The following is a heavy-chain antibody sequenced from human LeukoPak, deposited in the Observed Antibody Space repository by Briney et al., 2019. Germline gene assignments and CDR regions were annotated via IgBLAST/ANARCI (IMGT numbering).Heavy chain of an antibody. CDR1: GGSISSGGYY. V-gene: IGHV4-31*03. CDR3: ARETYYYDSSGYNAYQDAFDI. Sequence: SETLSLTCTVSGGSISSGGYYWSWIRQHPGKGLEWIGYIYYSGSTYYNPSLKSRVTISVDTSKNQFSLKLSSVTAADTAVYYCARETYYYDSSGYNAYQDAFDIWGQGTMVTVSS. CDR2: IYYSGST. J-gene: IGHJ3*02. D-gene: IGHD3-22*01.